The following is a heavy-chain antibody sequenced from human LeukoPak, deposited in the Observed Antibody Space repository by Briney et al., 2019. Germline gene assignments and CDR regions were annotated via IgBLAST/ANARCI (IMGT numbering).Heavy chain of an antibody. J-gene: IGHJ4*02. CDR2: ITSSNDYI. CDR1: GFTFSTYT. CDR3: AREDSSENFDY. Sequence: GGSLRLSCVASGFTFSTYTMSWVRQAPGKGLEWVSSITSSNDYIYHAASVKGRFTTSRDNAKNSLYLQMNSLRAEDTAVYYCAREDSSENFDYWGQGTLVTVSS. D-gene: IGHD6-13*01. V-gene: IGHV3-21*01.